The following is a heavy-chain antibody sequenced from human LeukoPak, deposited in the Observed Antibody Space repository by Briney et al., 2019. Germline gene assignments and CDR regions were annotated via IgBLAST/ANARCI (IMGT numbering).Heavy chain of an antibody. V-gene: IGHV3-21*01. CDR1: GFTFSSYA. D-gene: IGHD1-14*01. CDR3: ARDVYRIFDY. Sequence: GGSLRLSCAASGFTFSSYAMSWVRQAPGKGLEWVSSISGTGSDTYYTDSLKGRFTVSRDNAKNSLYLQMNSLRAEDTAVYYCARDVYRIFDYWGLGTLVTVSS. CDR2: ISGTGSDT. J-gene: IGHJ4*02.